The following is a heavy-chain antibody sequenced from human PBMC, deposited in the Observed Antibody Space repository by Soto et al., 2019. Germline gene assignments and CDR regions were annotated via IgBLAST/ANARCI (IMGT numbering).Heavy chain of an antibody. J-gene: IGHJ5*02. Sequence: SETLSLTCTVSGGSISSYYWSWIRQPPGKGLEWIGYIYYSGSTNYNPSLKSRVTISVDTSKNQFSLKLSSVTAADTAVYYCARDQDCTNGVCYNNWFDPWGQGTLVTVPQ. CDR1: GGSISSYY. V-gene: IGHV4-59*01. CDR3: ARDQDCTNGVCYNNWFDP. D-gene: IGHD2-8*01. CDR2: IYYSGST.